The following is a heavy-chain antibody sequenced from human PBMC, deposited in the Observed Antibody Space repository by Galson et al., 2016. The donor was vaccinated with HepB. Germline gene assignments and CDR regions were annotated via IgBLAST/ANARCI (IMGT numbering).Heavy chain of an antibody. D-gene: IGHD3-9*01. CDR3: ARTWYYSILSGYYPYFDD. Sequence: SLRLSCAVSGFTFSDYYMTWIRQAPGKGLEWISYIGMSDTTIYYADSVKGRFTVSRDNANRSLYLQMNSLRAEDTAVYYCARTWYYSILSGYYPYFDDWGQGTLVTASP. J-gene: IGHJ4*02. V-gene: IGHV3-11*01. CDR2: IGMSDTTI. CDR1: GFTFSDYY.